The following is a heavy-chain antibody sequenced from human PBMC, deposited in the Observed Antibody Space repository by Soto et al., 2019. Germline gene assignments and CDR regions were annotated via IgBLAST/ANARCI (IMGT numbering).Heavy chain of an antibody. CDR3: ARDRRLEVGVMDA. CDR2: IWYDGSNK. J-gene: IGHJ6*02. CDR1: GFTLSRYG. D-gene: IGHD3-16*01. V-gene: IGHV3-33*01. Sequence: YLILSFAAPGFTLSRYGMNWVLQAPVKGLEWVAVIWYDGSNKYYADSVKGRFTISRDNSKNTLYLQMNSLRAEDTAVYYCARDRRLEVGVMDAWGQGTTVSVTS.